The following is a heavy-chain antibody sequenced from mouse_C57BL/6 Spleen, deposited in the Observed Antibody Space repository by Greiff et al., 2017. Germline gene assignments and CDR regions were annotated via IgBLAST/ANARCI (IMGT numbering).Heavy chain of an antibody. CDR2: INPNNGGT. CDR3: AKQLRLPGFDY. CDR1: GYTFTDYY. J-gene: IGHJ2*01. V-gene: IGHV1-26*01. D-gene: IGHD3-2*02. Sequence: EVQLQQSGPELVKPGASVKISCKASGYTFTDYYMNWVKQSHGKSLEWIGDINPNNGGTSYNQKFKGKATLTVDKSSSTAYMELRSLTCEASAVXYCAKQLRLPGFDYWGQGTTLTVSS.